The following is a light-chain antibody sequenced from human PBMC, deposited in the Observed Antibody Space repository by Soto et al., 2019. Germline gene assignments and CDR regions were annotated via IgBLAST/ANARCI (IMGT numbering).Light chain of an antibody. CDR1: QDISNW. J-gene: IGKJ5*01. V-gene: IGKV1D-16*01. CDR2: AAY. CDR3: QQSKSHLTR. Sequence: QTSLSASVGVRVTITCRASQDISNWLGWYQEKAEKAPKSLIIAAYTLKSGAPSRCSGSGFGTYFTLTISSVQAEDFIPYYSQQSKSHLTRFGQRTRPAIK.